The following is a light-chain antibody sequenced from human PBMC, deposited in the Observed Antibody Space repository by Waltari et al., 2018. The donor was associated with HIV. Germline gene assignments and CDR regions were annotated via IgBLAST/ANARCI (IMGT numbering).Light chain of an antibody. CDR2: DVT. Sequence: LTQPASVSASRGQSITISCTGTTSDLGAYNYVSWYQQLPGKAPKLMIFDVTKRPSGVSNRFSGSKSGNTASLTISGLQAEDEADYYCSSYSTRTTFVIFGGGTKLTV. CDR1: TSDLGAYNY. CDR3: SSYSTRTTFVI. V-gene: IGLV2-14*01. J-gene: IGLJ2*01.